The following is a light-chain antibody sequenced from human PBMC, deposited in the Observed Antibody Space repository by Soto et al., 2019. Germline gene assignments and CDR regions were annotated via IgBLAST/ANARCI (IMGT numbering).Light chain of an antibody. Sequence: EIVLTQSPGTLSLSPGERATLSCRASQSVSSNYLAWYQQKPGQAPRLLIYGASSRATGIPDRFSGSGSGTDFTLTINRLEAEDFAVYYCQQYGSSPYTFGQGTKLESK. J-gene: IGKJ2*01. CDR3: QQYGSSPYT. CDR2: GAS. CDR1: QSVSSNY. V-gene: IGKV3-20*01.